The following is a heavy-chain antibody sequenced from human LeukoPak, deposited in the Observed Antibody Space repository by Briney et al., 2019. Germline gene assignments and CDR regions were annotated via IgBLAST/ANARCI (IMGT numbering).Heavy chain of an antibody. D-gene: IGHD6-19*01. V-gene: IGHV3-9*01. CDR3: AKVGAVAGDYFDY. Sequence: PGGSLRLSCAASGLTFDDYAMHWVRQAPGKGLEWVSGISWNSGSIDYADSVKGRFTISRDNAKTSLYLQMNSLRAEDTALYYCAKVGAVAGDYFDYWGQGTLVTVSS. CDR2: ISWNSGSI. CDR1: GLTFDDYA. J-gene: IGHJ4*02.